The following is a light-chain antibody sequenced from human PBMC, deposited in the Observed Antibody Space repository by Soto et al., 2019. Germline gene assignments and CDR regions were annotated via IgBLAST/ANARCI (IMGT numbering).Light chain of an antibody. CDR2: GAS. Sequence: EIVLTQSPDTLSLSPGERATLPCRASQSVSSNLAWYQQKPGQAPRLLIYGASTRATGIPARFSGSGSGTEFTLTISSLQSEDFAVYYCQQYNNWPQTFGQGTKVDIK. V-gene: IGKV3-15*01. J-gene: IGKJ1*01. CDR3: QQYNNWPQT. CDR1: QSVSSN.